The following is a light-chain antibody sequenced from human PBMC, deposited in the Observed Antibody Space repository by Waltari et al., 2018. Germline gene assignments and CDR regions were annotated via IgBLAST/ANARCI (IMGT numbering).Light chain of an antibody. J-gene: IGKJ4*01. CDR1: QSVSSY. V-gene: IGKV3-20*01. CDR3: QKYSSSPPT. Sequence: VILTQSPATLSLSPGERATLSCRASQSVSSYLAWYQQKPGQAPRLLIYGASSRATDIPDRFSGSGSGTEFTLTISSLEPEDFAVYYCQKYSSSPPTFGGGTKVEIK. CDR2: GAS.